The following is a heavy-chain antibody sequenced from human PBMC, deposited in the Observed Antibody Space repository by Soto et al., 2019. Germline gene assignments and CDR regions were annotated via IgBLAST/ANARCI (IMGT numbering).Heavy chain of an antibody. J-gene: IGHJ6*02. CDR3: ARAGAAAGTYYYYGMDV. CDR2: ISYDGSNK. D-gene: IGHD6-13*01. V-gene: IGHV3-30-3*01. Sequence: PGGSLRLSCAASGFTFSSYAMHWVRQAPGKGLEWVAVISYDGSNKYYADSVKGRFTISRDNSKNTLYLQMNSLRAEDTAVYYCARAGAAAGTYYYYGMDVWGQGTTVTVSS. CDR1: GFTFSSYA.